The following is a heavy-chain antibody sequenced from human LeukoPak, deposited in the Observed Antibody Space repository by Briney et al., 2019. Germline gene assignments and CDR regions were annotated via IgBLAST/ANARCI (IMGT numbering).Heavy chain of an antibody. D-gene: IGHD3-3*01. CDR3: AGFWSGYYTEWFDP. V-gene: IGHV4-31*03. J-gene: IGHJ5*02. CDR2: IYYSGST. CDR1: GGSISSGGYY. Sequence: SHTLSLTCTVSGGSISSGGYYWSWIRQHPGKGLEWIGYIYYSGSTYYNPSLKSRVTISVDTSKNQFSLKLSSVTAADTAVYYCAGFWSGYYTEWFDPWGQGTLVTVSS.